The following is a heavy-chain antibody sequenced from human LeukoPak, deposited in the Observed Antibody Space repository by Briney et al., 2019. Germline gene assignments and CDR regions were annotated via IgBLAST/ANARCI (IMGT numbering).Heavy chain of an antibody. V-gene: IGHV3-30*04. CDR1: GFTFSSYA. D-gene: IGHD3-16*01. Sequence: GGSLRLSCAASGFTFSSYAMHWFRQAPGKGLEWVAVISYDGSNKYYADSVKGRFTISRDNSKNTLYLQMNSLRAEDTAVYYCARDLYSLASYGMDVWGQGTTVTVSS. J-gene: IGHJ6*02. CDR2: ISYDGSNK. CDR3: ARDLYSLASYGMDV.